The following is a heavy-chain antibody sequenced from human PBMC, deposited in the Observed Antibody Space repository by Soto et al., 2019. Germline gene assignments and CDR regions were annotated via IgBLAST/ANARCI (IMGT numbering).Heavy chain of an antibody. D-gene: IGHD3-16*01. V-gene: IGHV3-66*01. CDR1: GFTFSSYS. Sequence: PGGSLRLSCAASGFTFSSYSMSWVRQAPGKGLDWVSVIYSSGDIYYADSVEGRFTISGDNSLNTLYLQMNNVRAEDTAVYYCAKGGFGTAHYYFDSWGQGTLVTVSS. CDR2: IYSSGDI. J-gene: IGHJ4*02. CDR3: AKGGFGTAHYYFDS.